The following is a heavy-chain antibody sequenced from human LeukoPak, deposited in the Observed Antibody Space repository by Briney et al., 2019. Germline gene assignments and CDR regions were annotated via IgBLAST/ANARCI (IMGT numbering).Heavy chain of an antibody. CDR1: GFSLSTSGMC. CDR3: ARIGVAENWFDP. CDR2: IDWDDDK. V-gene: IGHV2-70*11. J-gene: IGHJ5*02. Sequence: SGPTLVNPTPTLTLTCTFSGFSLSTSGMCVSWIRQPPGKALEWLARIDWDDDKYYSTSLKTRPTISKDTSKNQVVLTMTNMDPVDTATYYCARIGVAENWFDPWGQGTMVTVSS. D-gene: IGHD2-15*01.